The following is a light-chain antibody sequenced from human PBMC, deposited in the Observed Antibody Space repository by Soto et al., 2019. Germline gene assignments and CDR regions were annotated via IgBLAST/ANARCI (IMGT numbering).Light chain of an antibody. V-gene: IGKV3-20*01. CDR3: QQYGSSPYT. J-gene: IGKJ2*01. Sequence: EIVLTQSPGTLSLSPGERATLSCRASQGVSSYYLAWYQQDPGQAPWLLIYGASSRATGIPDRFSGSEFGADFTLSISRLEPADVAVYYCQQYGSSPYTFGQGTKLEIK. CDR1: QGVSSYY. CDR2: GAS.